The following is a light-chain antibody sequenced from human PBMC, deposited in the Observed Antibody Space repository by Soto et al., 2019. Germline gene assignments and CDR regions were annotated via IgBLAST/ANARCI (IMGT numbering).Light chain of an antibody. CDR2: KAS. Sequence: DIQMTQSPSTPSASVGDRVTITCRASQSVSGWLAWYQQRPGKAPDLLIYKASTLERGVPSRFSGSGSGTQFTLTISALQPDDFATYYCQQYDTYPLTFGGGTKVDIK. CDR1: QSVSGW. V-gene: IGKV1-5*03. J-gene: IGKJ4*01. CDR3: QQYDTYPLT.